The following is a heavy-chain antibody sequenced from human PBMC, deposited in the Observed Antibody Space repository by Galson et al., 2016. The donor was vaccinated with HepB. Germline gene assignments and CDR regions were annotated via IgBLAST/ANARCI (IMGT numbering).Heavy chain of an antibody. CDR2: IKSKTDGGAT. Sequence: SLRLSCAASGFTFSNAWMSWVRQAPGKGLEWVGRIKSKTDGGATDYAAPVKGRFTISRDDSKNTLYLQMNSLKTEDTAVYYCTTVRYFVSFWGVDFDCWGQGTLVTVSS. V-gene: IGHV3-15*01. CDR1: GFTFSNAW. D-gene: IGHD3-16*01. CDR3: TTVRYFVSFWGVDFDC. J-gene: IGHJ4*02.